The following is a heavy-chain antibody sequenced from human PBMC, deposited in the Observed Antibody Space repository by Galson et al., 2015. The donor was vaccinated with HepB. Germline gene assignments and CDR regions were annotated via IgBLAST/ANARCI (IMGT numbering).Heavy chain of an antibody. D-gene: IGHD1-20*01. CDR1: GFTFSSYS. J-gene: IGHJ3*02. V-gene: IGHV3-21*01. CDR2: ISSSSSYI. CDR3: ARDFGRGNWNDVDAFDI. Sequence: SLRLSCAASGFTFSSYSMNWVRQAPGKGLEWVSSISSSSSYIYYADSVKGRFTISRANAKNSLYLQMNSLRAEDTAVYYCARDFGRGNWNDVDAFDIWCQGTMVTVSS.